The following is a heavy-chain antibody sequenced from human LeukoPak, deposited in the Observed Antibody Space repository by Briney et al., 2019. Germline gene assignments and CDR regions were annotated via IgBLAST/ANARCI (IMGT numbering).Heavy chain of an antibody. J-gene: IGHJ4*02. CDR1: GGSISSYY. CDR2: IYYSGST. Sequence: SETLSLTCTVSGGSISSYYWNWIRQPPGKGLEWIGYIYYSGSTNYNPSLKSRVTISVDTSKNQFSLKLSSVTAAGTAVYYCARLDYYGSGFFDYWGQGTLVTVSS. D-gene: IGHD3-10*01. V-gene: IGHV4-59*08. CDR3: ARLDYYGSGFFDY.